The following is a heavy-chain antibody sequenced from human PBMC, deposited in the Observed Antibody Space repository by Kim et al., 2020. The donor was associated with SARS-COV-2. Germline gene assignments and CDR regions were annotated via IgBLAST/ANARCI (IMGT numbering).Heavy chain of an antibody. V-gene: IGHV4-4*09. D-gene: IGHD2-15*01. CDR3: ARARGVVAAIGAFDI. Sequence: PSLTSRVTKSVDTSKNQFSLKLSSVTAADTAVYYCARARGVVAAIGAFDIWGQGTMVTVSS. J-gene: IGHJ3*02.